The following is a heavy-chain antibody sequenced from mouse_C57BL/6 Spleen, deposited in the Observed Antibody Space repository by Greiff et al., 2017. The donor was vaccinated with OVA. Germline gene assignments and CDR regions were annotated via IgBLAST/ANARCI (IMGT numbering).Heavy chain of an antibody. CDR3: ARDSSGYVDYYAMDY. Sequence: QVQLQQPGAELVRPGSSVKLSCKASGYTFTSYWMHWVKQRPIQGLEWIGNIDPSDSETHYNQKFKDKATLTVDKSSSTAYMQLSSLTSEDSAVYYCARDSSGYVDYYAMDYWGQGTSVTVAS. CDR2: IDPSDSET. D-gene: IGHD3-2*02. J-gene: IGHJ4*01. V-gene: IGHV1-52*01. CDR1: GYTFTSYW.